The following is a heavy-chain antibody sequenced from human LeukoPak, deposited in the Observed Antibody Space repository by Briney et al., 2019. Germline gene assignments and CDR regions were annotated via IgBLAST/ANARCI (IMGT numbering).Heavy chain of an antibody. J-gene: IGHJ4*02. CDR1: GYTLTELS. CDR2: FDPEDGET. D-gene: IGHD1-7*01. Sequence: ASVKVSCKVSGYTLTELSMHWVRQAPGKELEWMGGFDPEDGETIYAQKFQGRVTMTEDTSTDAAYMELSSLRSEDTAVYYCATDPPGNYARWGQGTLVTVSS. CDR3: ATDPPGNYAR. V-gene: IGHV1-24*01.